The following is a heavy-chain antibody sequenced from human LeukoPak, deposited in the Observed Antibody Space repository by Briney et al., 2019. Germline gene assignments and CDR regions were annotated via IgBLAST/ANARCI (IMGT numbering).Heavy chain of an antibody. CDR1: GASISSYY. D-gene: IGHD3-22*01. V-gene: IGHV4-4*07. J-gene: IGHJ5*02. CDR2: IYVSGST. CDR3: ARWPSGDDDSSGYNWFDP. Sequence: SETLSLTCTVSGASISSYYWSWIRQPAGKGLEWIGRIYVSGSTTYNPSLESRVTMSLDTSKNQISLKVSSVTAADTAVCYCARWPSGDDDSSGYNWFDPWGQGTLVTVSS.